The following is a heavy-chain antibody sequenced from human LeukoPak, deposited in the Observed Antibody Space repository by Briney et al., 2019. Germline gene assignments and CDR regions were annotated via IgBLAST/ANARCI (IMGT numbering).Heavy chain of an antibody. D-gene: IGHD2/OR15-2a*01. CDR2: ISGTGGST. CDR3: AKVVAGNIDYYFDY. J-gene: IGHJ4*02. CDR1: GFTFSNYA. Sequence: HPGGSLRLSCAASGFTFSNYAMSWVRQAPGKGLEWVAGISGTGGSTHYADSVKGRFTISRDNSKNTVYLQMRNPRVEHTAVYYCAKVVAGNIDYYFDYWGQGILVAVSS. V-gene: IGHV3-23*01.